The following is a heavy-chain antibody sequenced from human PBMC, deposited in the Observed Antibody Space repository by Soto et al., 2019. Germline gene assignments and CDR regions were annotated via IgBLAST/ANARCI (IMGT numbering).Heavy chain of an antibody. CDR3: ARIPSPGGSSSPHNYYYYYYMDV. J-gene: IGHJ6*03. V-gene: IGHV4-34*01. CDR1: GGSFSGYY. Sequence: ETLSLTCAVYGGSFSGYYWSWIRQPPGKGLEWIGEINHSGSTNYNPSLKSRVTISVDTSKNQFSLKLSSVTAADTAVYYCARIPSPGGSSSPHNYYYYYYMDVWGKGTTVTVSS. CDR2: INHSGST. D-gene: IGHD6-6*01.